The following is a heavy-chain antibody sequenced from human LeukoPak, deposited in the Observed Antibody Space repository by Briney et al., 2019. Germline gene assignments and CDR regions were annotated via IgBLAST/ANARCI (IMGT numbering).Heavy chain of an antibody. CDR1: GFTVSSNY. Sequence: GGSLRLSCAASGFTVSSNYMSWVRQAPGKGLEWVSVIYSGGSTYYADSVKGRFTISRDNSKNTLYLQMNSLRAEDTAVYYCARVFDFWSGYYLDYWGQGTLVTVSS. CDR2: IYSGGST. J-gene: IGHJ4*02. V-gene: IGHV3-66*02. D-gene: IGHD3-3*01. CDR3: ARVFDFWSGYYLDY.